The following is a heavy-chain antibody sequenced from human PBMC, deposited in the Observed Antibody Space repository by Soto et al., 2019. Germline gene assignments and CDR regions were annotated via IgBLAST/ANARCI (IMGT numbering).Heavy chain of an antibody. J-gene: IGHJ4*02. CDR1: GYSFTSYW. CDR3: ARRRTTVTPDY. CDR2: IYPGDSDT. D-gene: IGHD4-17*01. Sequence: EVQLVQSAAEVKKPGESLKISCKASGYSFTSYWIGWVRQMPGKGLEWMGIIYPGDSDTRYSPSFQGQVTISDDKSINTAYLQWSSLKASGTAMYFCARRRTTVTPDYWGQGTLVTVSS. V-gene: IGHV5-51*01.